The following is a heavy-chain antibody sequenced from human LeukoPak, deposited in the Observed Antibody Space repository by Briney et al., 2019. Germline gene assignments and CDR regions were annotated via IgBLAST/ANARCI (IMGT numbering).Heavy chain of an antibody. CDR3: ATSPMTGPYYFDY. J-gene: IGHJ4*02. V-gene: IGHV1-69*05. CDR2: IIPIFGTA. D-gene: IGHD3-9*01. Sequence: SVKVSCKASGGTFTSYAISWVRQAPGPGLEWMGGIIPIFGTANYAQKFQGRVTITTDESTSTAYMELSSLRSEDTAVYYCATSPMTGPYYFDYWGQGTLVTVSS. CDR1: GGTFTSYA.